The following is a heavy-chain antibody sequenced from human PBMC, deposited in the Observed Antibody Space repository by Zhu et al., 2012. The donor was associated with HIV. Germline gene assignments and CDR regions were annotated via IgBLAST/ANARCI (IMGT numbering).Heavy chain of an antibody. CDR2: IYTSGST. Sequence: QVQLQESGPGLVKPSETLSLTCTVSGGSISSYYWSWIRQPPGKGLEWIGYIYTSGSTNYNPSLKSRVTIPVDTSKNQFSLKLSSVTAADTAVYYCARDRGIAVAGSYYYGMDVWGQGTTGHRLL. J-gene: IGHJ6*02. CDR1: GGSISSYY. CDR3: ARDRGIAVAGSYYYGMDV. V-gene: IGHV4-4*09. D-gene: IGHD6-19*01.